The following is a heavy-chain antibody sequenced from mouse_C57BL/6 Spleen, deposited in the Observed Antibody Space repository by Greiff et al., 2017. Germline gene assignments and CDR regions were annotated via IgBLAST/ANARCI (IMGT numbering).Heavy chain of an antibody. CDR2: IYPGDGDT. CDR3: ARVVSGYVDYLDY. V-gene: IGHV1-82*01. J-gene: IGHJ2*01. CDR1: GYAFSSSW. Sequence: QVQLQQSGPELVKPGASVKISCKASGYAFSSSWMNWVRQRPGKGLEWIGRIYPGDGDTTYNGKFKGKATLTASKSSSTAYMQLSGLTSEDSAVYFCARVVSGYVDYLDYWGQGTTLTVSS. D-gene: IGHD3-2*02.